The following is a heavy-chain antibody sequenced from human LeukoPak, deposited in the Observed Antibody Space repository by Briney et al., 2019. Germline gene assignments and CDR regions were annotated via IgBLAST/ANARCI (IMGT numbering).Heavy chain of an antibody. CDR3: ARDKDYGGNSGGY. D-gene: IGHD4-23*01. CDR1: GFTFSSYS. J-gene: IGHJ4*02. CDR2: ISSSSSYI. Sequence: GRSLRLSCAASGFTFSSYSMNWVRQAPGKGLEWVSSISSSSSYIYYADSVKGRFTISRDNAKNSLYLQMNSLRAEDTAVYYCARDKDYGGNSGGYWGQGTLVTVSS. V-gene: IGHV3-21*01.